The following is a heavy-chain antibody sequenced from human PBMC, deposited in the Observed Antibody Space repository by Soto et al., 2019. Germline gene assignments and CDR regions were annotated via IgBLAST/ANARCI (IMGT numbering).Heavy chain of an antibody. J-gene: IGHJ3*02. V-gene: IGHV2-5*02. Sequence: QITLKESGPPLVNPTQTLTLTCTFSGFSLSTSGVGVGWIRQPPGKALEWLALIYWDDDKRYSPSLKSRLTITKDTSKNQVVLTMTNMDPVDTATYYCAHRGDRDDAFDIWGQGTMVTVSS. D-gene: IGHD3-10*01. CDR3: AHRGDRDDAFDI. CDR2: IYWDDDK. CDR1: GFSLSTSGVG.